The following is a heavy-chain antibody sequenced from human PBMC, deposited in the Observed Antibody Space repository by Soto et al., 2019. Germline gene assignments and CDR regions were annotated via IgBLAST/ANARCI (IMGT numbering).Heavy chain of an antibody. V-gene: IGHV1-8*01. CDR2: MQPSTGST. J-gene: IGHJ4*02. CDR1: GYSFTSLD. CDR3: ALGVSAGVDY. Sequence: QVQLVQSGAEVREPGASVKVSCKASGYSFTSLDINWVRQTAGQGLEWMGWMQPSTGSTGYAQKFQGRVSMTRDFSTNTAYMELATPTSDDTAFYYCALGVSAGVDYCGQGTLVTVSS. D-gene: IGHD1-26*01.